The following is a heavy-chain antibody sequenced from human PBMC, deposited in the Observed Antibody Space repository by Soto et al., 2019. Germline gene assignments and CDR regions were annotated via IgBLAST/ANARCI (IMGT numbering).Heavy chain of an antibody. J-gene: IGHJ4*02. CDR2: IYWDDDK. CDR3: AHTPFFGDKLDF. V-gene: IGHV2-5*02. D-gene: IGHD2-21*01. Sequence: QITLKESGPTLVKPTQTLTLTCTFSGFSLNTGGVGVAWIRQPPGKALEWLAIIYWDDDKRYSPSLKSRLTITKDTSKNQVVLTMTDLDPVDTATYYCAHTPFFGDKLDFWGQGTLVTVSS. CDR1: GFSLNTGGVG.